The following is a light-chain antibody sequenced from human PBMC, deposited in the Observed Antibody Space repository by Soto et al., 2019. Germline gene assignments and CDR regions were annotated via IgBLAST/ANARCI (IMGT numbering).Light chain of an antibody. Sequence: EIVLTQSPGTLSLSPGERATLSCRASQSVSSNFLAWYQQKPGQAPRLLIYGASSRVTGIPDRFSGSGSGTDFTLTISRLEPEDFAVYYCQQYGTSRAFGQGTKVEIK. CDR1: QSVSSNF. CDR2: GAS. V-gene: IGKV3-20*01. CDR3: QQYGTSRA. J-gene: IGKJ1*01.